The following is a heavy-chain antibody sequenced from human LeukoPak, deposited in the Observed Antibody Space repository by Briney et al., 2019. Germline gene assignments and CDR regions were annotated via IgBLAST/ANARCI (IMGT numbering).Heavy chain of an antibody. V-gene: IGHV1-69-2*01. J-gene: IGHJ3*02. CDR1: GYTFIDYY. Sequence: ASVKVSCKVSGYTFIDYYMHWVPQAPGKGLEWMGLVDPEDGETIYAEKFQGRVTITADTSTDTAYMELSSLRSEDTAVYYCAKLYCSSTSCYHFDIWGQGTMVTVSS. CDR3: AKLYCSSTSCYHFDI. CDR2: VDPEDGET. D-gene: IGHD2-2*01.